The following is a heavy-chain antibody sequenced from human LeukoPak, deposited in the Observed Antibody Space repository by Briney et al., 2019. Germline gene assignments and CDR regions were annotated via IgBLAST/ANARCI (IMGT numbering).Heavy chain of an antibody. CDR2: IIPILGIA. J-gene: IGHJ4*02. V-gene: IGHV1-69*04. CDR3: ARNVVVPAATSSFDY. Sequence: ASVKVSCKASGGTFSSYAISWVRQALGQGLEWMGRIIPILGIANYAQKFQGRVTITADKSTSTAYMELSSLRSEDTAVYYCARNVVVPAATSSFDYWGQGTLVTVSS. D-gene: IGHD2-2*01. CDR1: GGTFSSYA.